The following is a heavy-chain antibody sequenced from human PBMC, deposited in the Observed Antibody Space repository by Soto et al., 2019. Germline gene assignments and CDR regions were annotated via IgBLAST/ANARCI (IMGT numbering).Heavy chain of an antibody. CDR1: GGGNLRDYR. CDR3: ARGSDGYNFGAVY. J-gene: IGHJ4*02. Sequence: QVQLVQSGAEVKEPGSSVKVSCKASGGGNLRDYRTTWVRRAPGQGLEWMGGIIPKLGSANYAQNFQGRVPITADESTNTVYMQLRSLRTDDTAVYYCARGSDGYNFGAVYWGQGTPVTVSS. V-gene: IGHV1-69*19. D-gene: IGHD5-12*01. CDR2: IIPKLGSA.